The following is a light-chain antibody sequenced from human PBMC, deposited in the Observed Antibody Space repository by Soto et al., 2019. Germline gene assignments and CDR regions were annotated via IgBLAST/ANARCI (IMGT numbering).Light chain of an antibody. Sequence: EIVLTQSPATLSLFPGKRATLSCRASQNFGSYLAWYQQKPGQAPRLLIYDASNRATGIPARFSGSGSGTDFTLTFTSLEPEDFAVYYCQQRGNWPLTFGGGTKLEIK. V-gene: IGKV3-11*01. CDR1: QNFGSY. J-gene: IGKJ4*01. CDR3: QQRGNWPLT. CDR2: DAS.